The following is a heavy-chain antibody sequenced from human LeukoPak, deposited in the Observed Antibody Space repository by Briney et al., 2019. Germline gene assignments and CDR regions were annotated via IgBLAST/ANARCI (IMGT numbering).Heavy chain of an antibody. D-gene: IGHD1-26*01. Sequence: GGSLRLSCAASGFTFDDYAMHWVRQAPGKGLEWVSGISWNSGSIGYADSVKGRFTISRDNAKNSLYLQMNSLRAEDTALHYCAKAMGTSGSRPFDYWGQGTLVTVSS. CDR1: GFTFDDYA. J-gene: IGHJ4*02. CDR3: AKAMGTSGSRPFDY. CDR2: ISWNSGSI. V-gene: IGHV3-9*01.